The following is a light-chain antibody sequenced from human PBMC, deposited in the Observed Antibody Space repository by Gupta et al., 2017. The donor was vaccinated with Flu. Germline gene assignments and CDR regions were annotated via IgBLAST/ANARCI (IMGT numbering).Light chain of an antibody. V-gene: IGKV3-15*01. Sequence: EIVMTQSPATLSVSPGERATLSCRASQSVSNNLAWYQQKPGQAPRLLIYGASTRATGLPARFSGSGDGIELTLAISSRQSEDFAGYYFQQDNNWPPPTFGGGTKVEIK. J-gene: IGKJ4*01. CDR1: QSVSNN. CDR2: GAS. CDR3: QQDNNWPPPT.